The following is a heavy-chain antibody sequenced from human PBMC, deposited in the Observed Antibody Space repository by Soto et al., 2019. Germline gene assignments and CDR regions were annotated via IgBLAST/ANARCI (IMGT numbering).Heavy chain of an antibody. CDR2: ISYVGSNK. V-gene: IGHV3-30*18. J-gene: IGHJ4*02. CDR1: GFTFSSYG. Sequence: QVQLVESGGGVVQPGRSLRLSCAASGFTFSSYGMHWVRQAPGKGLEWVAVISYVGSNKYYADSVKGRFTISRDNSKNTLYLQMNSLRAEDTAVYYCAKEGCGYCSSTSCYNCYFDYWGQGTLVTVSS. CDR3: AKEGCGYCSSTSCYNCYFDY. D-gene: IGHD2-2*02.